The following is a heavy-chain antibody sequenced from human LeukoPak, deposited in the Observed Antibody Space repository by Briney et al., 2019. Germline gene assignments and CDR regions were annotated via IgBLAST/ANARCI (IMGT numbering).Heavy chain of an antibody. CDR2: ISTSGST. CDR1: GGSISSYY. V-gene: IGHV4-4*07. CDR3: ARVRYSDSSVLTRKRSYYFDY. J-gene: IGHJ4*02. Sequence: PSETLSLTCTVSGGSISSYYWSWIRQPAGKGLESIGHISTSGSTNYNPSLKSRVTMSVDTSKNQFSLKLSSVTAADTAVYYCARVRYSDSSVLTRKRSYYFDYWGQGTLVTVSS. D-gene: IGHD3-22*01.